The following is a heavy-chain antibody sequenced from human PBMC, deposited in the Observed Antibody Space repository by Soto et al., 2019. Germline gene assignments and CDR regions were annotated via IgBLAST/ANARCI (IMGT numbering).Heavy chain of an antibody. V-gene: IGHV4-4*02. D-gene: IGHD1-26*01. CDR3: ARGGYYFYMDV. CDR1: GGSVTISNW. J-gene: IGHJ6*03. Sequence: QVQLQESGPGLVKPSGTLSLTCAVSGGSVTISNWWSWFRQTPGKGLEWIGQIHHSGSTNYNPSLTSRVTISVDKSKNQFSLEMKSVTAADTAVYYCARGGYYFYMDVWGKGTTVTVSS. CDR2: IHHSGST.